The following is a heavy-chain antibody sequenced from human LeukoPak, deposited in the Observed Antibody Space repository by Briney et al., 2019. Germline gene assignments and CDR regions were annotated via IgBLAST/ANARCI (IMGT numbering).Heavy chain of an antibody. CDR2: IYYSGST. D-gene: IGHD2-8*02. CDR1: GGSISSSSYH. J-gene: IGHJ4*02. V-gene: IGHV4-39*07. CDR3: ANYKDTIVLVYY. Sequence: SETLSLTCTVSGGSISSSSYHWGWIRQPPGKGLEWIGSIYYSGSTYYNPSLKSRVTISVDTSKNQFSLKLGSVTAADTALYYCANYKDTIVLVYYWGQGTLVTVSS.